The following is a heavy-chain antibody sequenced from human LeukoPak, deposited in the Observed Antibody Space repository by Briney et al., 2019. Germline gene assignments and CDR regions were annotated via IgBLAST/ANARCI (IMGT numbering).Heavy chain of an antibody. Sequence: ASGAPSPPRPVSGCSLFNNDYHWARSPPPPREGVGGVWGINYSGDTYYNPSLKSRVTISVDTSKNQFSLKLSSVTAAGTAVYYCVREKSRNYGVNWFDPWGQGTLVTVSS. CDR1: GCSLFNNDYH. J-gene: IGHJ5*02. V-gene: IGHV4-39*05. CDR3: VREKSRNYGVNWFDP. CDR2: INYSGDT. D-gene: IGHD4-17*01.